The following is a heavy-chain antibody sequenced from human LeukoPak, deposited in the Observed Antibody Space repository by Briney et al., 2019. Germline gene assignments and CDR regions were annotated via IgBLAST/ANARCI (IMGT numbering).Heavy chain of an antibody. CDR2: INHSGST. CDR1: GGSFSGYY. Sequence: SETLSLTCAVYGGSFSGYYWSWIRQPPGKGLEWIGEINHSGSTNYNPSLKSRVAISVDTSKNQFSLKLSSVTAADTAVYYCARGRGYFQHWGQGTLVTVSS. V-gene: IGHV4-34*01. CDR3: ARGRGYFQH. D-gene: IGHD3-10*01. J-gene: IGHJ1*01.